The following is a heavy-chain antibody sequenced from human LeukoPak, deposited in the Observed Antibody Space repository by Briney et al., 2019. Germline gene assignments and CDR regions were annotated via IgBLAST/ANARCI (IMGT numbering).Heavy chain of an antibody. CDR3: ARAVPRYYYDSSGYGY. Sequence: SQTLSLTCTVSGDSISSGDYHWSWIRQPPGKGLEWIGEINHSGSTNYNPSLKSRVTISVDTSKNQFSLKLSSVTAADTAVYYCARAVPRYYYDSSGYGYWGQGTLVTVSS. J-gene: IGHJ4*02. V-gene: IGHV4-30-4*08. D-gene: IGHD3-22*01. CDR1: GDSISSGDYH. CDR2: INHSGST.